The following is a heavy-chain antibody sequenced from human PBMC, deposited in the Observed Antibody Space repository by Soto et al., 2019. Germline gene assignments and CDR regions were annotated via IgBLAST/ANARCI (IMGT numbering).Heavy chain of an antibody. CDR3: AREQTRWLKDAFDI. CDR2: ISPYNGET. D-gene: IGHD5-12*01. Sequence: QVQLVQSGPEVKKPGASVRVSCKASGYTFNNFAINWVRQAPGQGLEWLGWISPYNGETEYAQKFQGRGIMTTDASTSTAYLEVRSLRSDETAVYYCAREQTRWLKDAFDIWGQGTMVIVSS. CDR1: GYTFNNFA. J-gene: IGHJ3*02. V-gene: IGHV1-18*01.